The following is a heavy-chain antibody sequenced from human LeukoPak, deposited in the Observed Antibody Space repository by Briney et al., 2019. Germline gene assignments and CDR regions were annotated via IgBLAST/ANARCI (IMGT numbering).Heavy chain of an antibody. V-gene: IGHV1-69*13. CDR1: GGTFSSYA. J-gene: IGHJ3*02. CDR3: ARDLLYCSSTSCYRSAFDI. CDR2: IIPIFGTA. Sequence: SVKVSCKASGGTFSSYAISWVRQAPGQGLEWMGGIIPIFGTANYAQKFQGRVTITADESTSTAYMELSSLRSEDTAVYYCARDLLYCSSTSCYRSAFDIWGQGTMVTVSS. D-gene: IGHD2-2*01.